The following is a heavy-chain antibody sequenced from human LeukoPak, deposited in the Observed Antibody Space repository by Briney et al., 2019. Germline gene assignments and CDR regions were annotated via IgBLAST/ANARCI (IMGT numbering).Heavy chain of an antibody. V-gene: IGHV3-30-3*01. CDR3: ARDTGSGSYFGVANAFDI. Sequence: GGSLRLSWAASGFTFSSYAMNGVRQAPGKGREWVAVISNDGSNKYYADSVKGRFTISRDNSKNTLYLQMNSLRAEDTAVYYCARDTGSGSYFGVANAFDIWGQGTMVTVSS. CDR1: GFTFSSYA. CDR2: ISNDGSNK. D-gene: IGHD1-26*01. J-gene: IGHJ3*02.